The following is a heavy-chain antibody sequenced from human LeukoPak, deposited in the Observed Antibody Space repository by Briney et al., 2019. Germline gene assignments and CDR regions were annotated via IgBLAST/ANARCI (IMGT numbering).Heavy chain of an antibody. CDR3: ARGLSIGVTGGPTAFDI. V-gene: IGHV3-74*01. D-gene: IGHD6-19*01. J-gene: IGHJ3*02. CDR1: GFTFSSYW. Sequence: GGSLRLSCAASGFTFSSYWMHWVRQAPGKGLVWVSRINSDGSSRSYADSVKGRFTISRDNAKNTLYLQMNSLRAEDTAVYYCARGLSIGVTGGPTAFDIWGQGTMVTVP. CDR2: INSDGSSR.